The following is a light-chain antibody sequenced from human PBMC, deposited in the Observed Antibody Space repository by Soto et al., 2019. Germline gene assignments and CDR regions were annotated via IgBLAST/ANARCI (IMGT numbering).Light chain of an antibody. CDR2: GVS. Sequence: EVVLTQSRGTLSLSPGERATLSCRASQSVSGSDLAWYQQKPGQAPRLLISGVSNRATGTPDRFSGSGSGTDFTLTISSLEPEDFAVFYCHQYGISPPTFGPGTKVEI. J-gene: IGKJ1*01. CDR3: HQYGISPPT. V-gene: IGKV3-20*01. CDR1: QSVSGSD.